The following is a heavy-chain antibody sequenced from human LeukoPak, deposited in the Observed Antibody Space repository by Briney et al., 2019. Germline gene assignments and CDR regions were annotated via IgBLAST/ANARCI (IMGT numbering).Heavy chain of an antibody. Sequence: SQTLSLTCTVSGGSISSGDYYWSWIRQPPGKGLEWIGYIYYSGSTYYNPSLKSRVTISVDTSKNQFSLKLSSATAADTAVYYCARDPSGSGWNDWGQGTLVTVSS. CDR1: GGSISSGDYY. J-gene: IGHJ4*02. D-gene: IGHD6-19*01. CDR2: IYYSGST. CDR3: ARDPSGSGWND. V-gene: IGHV4-30-4*08.